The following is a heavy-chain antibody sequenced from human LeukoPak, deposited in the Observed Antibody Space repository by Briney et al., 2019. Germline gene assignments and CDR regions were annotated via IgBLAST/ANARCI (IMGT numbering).Heavy chain of an antibody. CDR1: GYTFSGFR. J-gene: IGHJ4*02. CDR2: IIPIFGTA. V-gene: IGHV1-69*13. D-gene: IGHD4-11*01. Sequence: GASVKVSCKASGYTFSGFRIHWVRQAPGQGLEWMGGIIPIFGTANYAQKFQGRVTITADESTSTAYMELSSLRSEDTAVYYCARGDYRGYFDYWGQGTLVTVSS. CDR3: ARGDYRGYFDY.